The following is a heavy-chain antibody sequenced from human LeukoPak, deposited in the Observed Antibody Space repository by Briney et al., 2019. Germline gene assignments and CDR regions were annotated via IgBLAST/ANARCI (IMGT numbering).Heavy chain of an antibody. CDR1: GGSISSYY. Sequence: SETLSLTCTVSGGSISSYYWSWIRQPPGKGLEWIGYTSGSISDNPSLKSRVAVSVDPSQNQVSLSLTSVTAADTAVYYCARVLAIFGLDTTDFYMDVWGKGTTVTVSS. CDR3: ARVLAIFGLDTTDFYMDV. D-gene: IGHD3/OR15-3a*01. CDR2: TSGSI. V-gene: IGHV4-59*01. J-gene: IGHJ6*03.